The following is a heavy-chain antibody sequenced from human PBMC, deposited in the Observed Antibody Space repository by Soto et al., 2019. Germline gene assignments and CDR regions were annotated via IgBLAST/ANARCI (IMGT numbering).Heavy chain of an antibody. Sequence: QVQLVESGGGVVQPGRSLRLSCAASGFTFSSYGMHWVRQAPGKGLEWVAVIWYDGSNKYYADSVKGRFTISRDNSKNTLYQQMHSLRAEDTAVYYCARDDYGDYPIDYWGQGTLVTVSS. CDR2: IWYDGSNK. CDR3: ARDDYGDYPIDY. V-gene: IGHV3-33*01. D-gene: IGHD4-17*01. J-gene: IGHJ4*02. CDR1: GFTFSSYG.